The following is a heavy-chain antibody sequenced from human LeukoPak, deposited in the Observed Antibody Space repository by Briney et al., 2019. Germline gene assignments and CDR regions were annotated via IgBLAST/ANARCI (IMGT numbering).Heavy chain of an antibody. V-gene: IGHV3-30*03. D-gene: IGHD3-22*01. CDR2: ISYDGSNK. CDR1: GLTFSTCG. CDR3: AADYYASGGPTGD. J-gene: IGHJ4*02. Sequence: GSLSLSCAASGLTFSTCGMHWVRQAPGKGLEWVAVISYDGSNKYFADSVKGRFTISRDNSKNTLYLQMNSLRAEDTALYYCAADYYASGGPTGDWGQRILVTVSS.